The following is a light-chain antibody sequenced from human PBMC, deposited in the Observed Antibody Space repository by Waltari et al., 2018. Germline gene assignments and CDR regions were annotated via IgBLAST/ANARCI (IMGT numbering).Light chain of an antibody. CDR3: QVWDSSTDVV. Sequence: SYDLTQPPSVSVSPGQTASITCSGDKLGQKYVFWYRQKTGQSPVLVMYEDNRRPSGIPEGVSGSNSGNPATLTISETQVMDDAYYYGQVWDSSTDVVFGGGTKLTVL. J-gene: IGLJ2*01. CDR2: EDN. CDR1: KLGQKY. V-gene: IGLV3-1*01.